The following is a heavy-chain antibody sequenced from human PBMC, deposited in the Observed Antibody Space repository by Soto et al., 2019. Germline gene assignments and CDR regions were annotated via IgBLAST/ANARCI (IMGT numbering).Heavy chain of an antibody. V-gene: IGHV3-74*01. CDR3: VRAGVFSGGCCYGHDAFDF. CDR1: GFTFSNYW. Sequence: EVQMVESGGGLVQPGGSLRLSCAASGFTFSNYWMHWVRQAPGKGLVWVSRINSDGSSTSYADSVKGRFTISRDNAKNPLYLRMNGSRAEFTVVYYCVRAGVFSGGCCYGHDAFDFWGQGTMVTVSS. CDR2: INSDGSST. D-gene: IGHD2-15*01. J-gene: IGHJ3*01.